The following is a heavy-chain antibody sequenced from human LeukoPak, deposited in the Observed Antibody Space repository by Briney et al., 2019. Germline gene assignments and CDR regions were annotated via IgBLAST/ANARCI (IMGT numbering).Heavy chain of an antibody. V-gene: IGHV4-61*02. J-gene: IGHJ4*02. D-gene: IGHD1-26*01. CDR1: GGSISSGGYS. Sequence: YPSETLSLTCAVSGGSISSGGYSWSWIRQPAGKGLEWIGRIYTSGSTNYNPSLKSRVTMSVDTSKNQFSLKLCSVTAADTAVYYCAREGVGYYFDYWGQGTLVTVSS. CDR3: AREGVGYYFDY. CDR2: IYTSGST.